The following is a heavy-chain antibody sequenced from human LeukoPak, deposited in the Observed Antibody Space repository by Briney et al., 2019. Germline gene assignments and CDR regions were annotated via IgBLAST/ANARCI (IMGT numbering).Heavy chain of an antibody. V-gene: IGHV4-39*01. J-gene: IGHJ4*02. D-gene: IGHD3-10*01. CDR1: GGSISSSSYY. Sequence: SETLSLTCTVSGGSISSSSYYWGWIRQPPGKGLEWIGSIYYSGSTYYNPSLKSRVTISVDTSKNQFSLKLSSVTAADTAVYYCARFSITMVREVNTVFDYWGQGTLVTVSS. CDR2: IYYSGST. CDR3: ARFSITMVREVNTVFDY.